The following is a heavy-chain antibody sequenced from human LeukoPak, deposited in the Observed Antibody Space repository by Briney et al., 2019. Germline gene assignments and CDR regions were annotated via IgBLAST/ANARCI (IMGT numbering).Heavy chain of an antibody. D-gene: IGHD5-24*01. V-gene: IGHV1-58*01. CDR2: IVVGSGNT. CDR1: GFTFTSSA. J-gene: IGHJ4*02. Sequence: SVKVSCKATGFTFTSSAVQWVRQARGQRLEWIGWIVVGSGNTNYAQKFQERVTITRDMSTSTAYMELSSLRSEDTAVYYCAADPWGRWLQYNFDYWGQGTLVTVSS. CDR3: AADPWGRWLQYNFDY.